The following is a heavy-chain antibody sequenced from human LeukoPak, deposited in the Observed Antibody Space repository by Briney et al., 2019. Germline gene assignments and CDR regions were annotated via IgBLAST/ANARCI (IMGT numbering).Heavy chain of an antibody. J-gene: IGHJ5*02. Sequence: GASVKVSCKASGGTFSSYAISWVRQAPGQGLEWMGRIIPILGIANYAQKFQGRVTITADKSTSTAYMELSSLRSEDTAVYYCARDIVVPGPKGGWFDPWGQGTLVTVSS. CDR3: ARDIVVPGPKGGWFDP. CDR1: GGTFSSYA. D-gene: IGHD2-2*01. V-gene: IGHV1-69*04. CDR2: IIPILGIA.